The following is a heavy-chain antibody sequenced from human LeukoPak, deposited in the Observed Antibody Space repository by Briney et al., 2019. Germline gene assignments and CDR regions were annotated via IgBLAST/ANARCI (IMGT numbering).Heavy chain of an antibody. V-gene: IGHV3-30*18. CDR2: ISYDGTNK. CDR1: GFTFSDYD. J-gene: IGHJ4*02. Sequence: GRSLRLSCAASGFTFSDYDMHWVRQAPGKGLEWVAVISYDGTNKYYADSVKGRFTISRDNSKNTLHLQMNSLRAEDTAVYYCTKDDRGNEAPFDYWGQGTLVTVSS. CDR3: TKDDRGNEAPFDY.